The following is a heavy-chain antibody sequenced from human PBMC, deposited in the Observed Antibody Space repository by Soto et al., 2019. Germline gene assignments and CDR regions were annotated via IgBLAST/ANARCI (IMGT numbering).Heavy chain of an antibody. D-gene: IGHD1-26*01. CDR1: GDSISSNQ. J-gene: IGHJ4*02. V-gene: IGHV4-59*01. Sequence: WATLSLTGTVSGDSISSNQWGWIRQAPGKGLEWIGYVAHSGGTNYNPSLQSRLTVSKDMSRNQFSLTLSSVTAADTAVYYCARDRLGSLDYWGQGTLVTVSS. CDR2: VAHSGGT. CDR3: ARDRLGSLDY.